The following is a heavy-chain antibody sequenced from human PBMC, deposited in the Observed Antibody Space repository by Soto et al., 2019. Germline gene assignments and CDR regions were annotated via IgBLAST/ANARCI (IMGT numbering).Heavy chain of an antibody. Sequence: GESLKISCKGSGYRFTTNWIGWVRQMPVKGLEWMVIADPGDSDTRYSPSFEGQVTISVDKTISTVYLQWRSLRASDTAMYYCARHGVCSGGRCQLYYYYGRDVWGQGTTVTVS. CDR3: ARHGVCSGGRCQLYYYYGRDV. CDR2: ADPGDSDT. J-gene: IGHJ6*02. CDR1: GYRFTTNW. V-gene: IGHV5-51*01. D-gene: IGHD2-15*01.